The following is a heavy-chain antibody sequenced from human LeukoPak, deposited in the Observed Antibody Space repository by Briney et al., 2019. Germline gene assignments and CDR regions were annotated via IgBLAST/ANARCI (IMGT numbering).Heavy chain of an antibody. Sequence: SETLSLTCTVSGGSISSYYWSWIRQPPGKGLEWIGYIYYSGSTNYNPSLKSRVTISVDTSKNQFSLKLSSVTAADTAVYYCARGWQDCSSTSCYGGDYFDYWGQGTLVTVSS. CDR2: IYYSGST. CDR3: ARGWQDCSSTSCYGGDYFDY. D-gene: IGHD2-2*01. J-gene: IGHJ4*02. V-gene: IGHV4-59*08. CDR1: GGSISSYY.